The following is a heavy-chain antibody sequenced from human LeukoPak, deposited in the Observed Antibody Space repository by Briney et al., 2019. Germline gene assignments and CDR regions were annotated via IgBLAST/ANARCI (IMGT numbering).Heavy chain of an antibody. V-gene: IGHV3-23*01. J-gene: IGHJ4*02. Sequence: GGSLRLSCAASGFTFSSYAMTWVRQAPGKGLEWVSGISGSGGSTFYADSVKGRFTISRDNSKNTLYLQMNSLRAEDTAVYYWAREGHFDYWGQGTLVTVSS. CDR1: GFTFSSYA. CDR3: AREGHFDY. CDR2: ISGSGGST.